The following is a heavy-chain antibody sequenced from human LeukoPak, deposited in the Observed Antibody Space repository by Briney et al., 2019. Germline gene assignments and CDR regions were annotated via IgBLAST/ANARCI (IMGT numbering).Heavy chain of an antibody. V-gene: IGHV4-30-4*08. CDR2: IYYSEST. J-gene: IGHJ4*02. CDR1: GGSISSGDYY. D-gene: IGHD6-13*01. CDR3: ARVSGQQLYFY. Sequence: SQTLSLTCTVSGGSISSGDYYWSWIRQPPGKGLEWIGYIYYSESTYYNPSLKSRVTISVDTSKNQFSLKLSSVTAADTAVYYCARVSGQQLYFYWGQGTLVTVSS.